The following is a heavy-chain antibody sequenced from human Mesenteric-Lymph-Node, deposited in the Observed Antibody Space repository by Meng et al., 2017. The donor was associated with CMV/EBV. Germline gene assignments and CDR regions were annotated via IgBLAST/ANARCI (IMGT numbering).Heavy chain of an antibody. J-gene: IGHJ4*02. Sequence: GESLKISCAASGFTFSSYWMSWVRQAPGKGLEWVSAISGSGGSTYYADSVKGRFTISRDNSKNTLYLQMNSLRAEDTAVYYCAKAPYCSSTSCTGDWGQGTLVTVSS. CDR3: AKAPYCSSTSCTGD. CDR2: ISGSGGST. V-gene: IGHV3-23*01. D-gene: IGHD2-2*01. CDR1: GFTFSSYW.